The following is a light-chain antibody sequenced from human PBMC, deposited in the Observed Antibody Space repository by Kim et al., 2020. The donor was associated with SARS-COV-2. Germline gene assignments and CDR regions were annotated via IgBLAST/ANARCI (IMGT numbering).Light chain of an antibody. CDR1: NIGSET. J-gene: IGLJ3*02. CDR3: QVWDSSAGV. Sequence: SVALGQTARITCGGNNIGSETVRWYQQKPGQAPVLVIYRDTNRPSGIPERFSGSNSGNTATLTITRAQAGDEADYYCQVWDSSAGVFGGGTQLTVL. V-gene: IGLV3-9*01. CDR2: RDT.